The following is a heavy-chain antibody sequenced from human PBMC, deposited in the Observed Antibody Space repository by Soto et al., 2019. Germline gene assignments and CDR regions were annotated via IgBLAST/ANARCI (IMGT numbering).Heavy chain of an antibody. CDR3: ATSAAAPGNY. D-gene: IGHD6-13*01. Sequence: EVHLVESGGGWVQPGGSRRLSCAASGLTFSSYWMSWVRQVPGKGLEWVANIKQDGSDKYYVDSVKGRFTISRDNAKNSLYLQMNSLRAEDTAVYYCATSAAAPGNYWGQGTLVTVSS. CDR1: GLTFSSYW. V-gene: IGHV3-7*01. CDR2: IKQDGSDK. J-gene: IGHJ4*02.